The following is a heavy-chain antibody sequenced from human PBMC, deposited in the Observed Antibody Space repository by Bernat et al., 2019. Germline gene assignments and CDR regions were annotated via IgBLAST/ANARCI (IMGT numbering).Heavy chain of an antibody. J-gene: IGHJ6*02. D-gene: IGHD2-2*01. CDR2: ISAYNGNT. CDR3: ARDGKDIVLVPAGVDYYYGMDV. CDR1: GYTFTSYG. Sequence: QVQLVQSGAEVKKPGASVKVSCKASGYTFTSYGISWVRQAPGQGLEWMGWISAYNGNTNYALKLQGRVTMTTDTSTSTAYMELRSLRSDDTAVYYCARDGKDIVLVPAGVDYYYGMDVWGQGTTVTVSS. V-gene: IGHV1-18*01.